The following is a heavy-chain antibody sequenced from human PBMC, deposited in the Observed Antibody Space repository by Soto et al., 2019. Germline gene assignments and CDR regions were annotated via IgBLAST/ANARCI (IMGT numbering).Heavy chain of an antibody. V-gene: IGHV4-38-2*01. D-gene: IGHD6-19*01. J-gene: IGHJ4*02. Sequence: SETLSLTCAVSGYSISSGYYWGWIRQPPGKGLEWIGSIYHSGSTYYNPSLKSRVTISVDTSKNQFSLRLSSVTAADTAVYYCAGSGGWYYFDYWAREPWSPSPQ. CDR3: AGSGGWYYFDY. CDR2: IYHSGST. CDR1: GYSISSGYY.